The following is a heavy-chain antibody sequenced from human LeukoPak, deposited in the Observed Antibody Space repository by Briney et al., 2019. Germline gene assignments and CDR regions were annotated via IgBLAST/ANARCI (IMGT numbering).Heavy chain of an antibody. CDR3: ARGLRGYSYGYHVGYFDY. D-gene: IGHD5-18*01. J-gene: IGHJ4*02. Sequence: GESLEISCKGSGYSFTSYWIGWVRQMPGKGLEWMGIIYPGDSDTRYSPSFQGQVTISADKSISTAYLQWGSLKASDTAMYYCARGLRGYSYGYHVGYFDYWGQGTLVTVSS. V-gene: IGHV5-51*01. CDR1: GYSFTSYW. CDR2: IYPGDSDT.